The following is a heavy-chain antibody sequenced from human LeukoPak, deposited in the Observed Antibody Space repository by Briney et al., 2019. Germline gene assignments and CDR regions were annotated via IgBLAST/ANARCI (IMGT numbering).Heavy chain of an antibody. D-gene: IGHD5-18*01. CDR2: INHSGST. V-gene: IGHV4-34*01. Sequence: SETLSLTCAVYGGSFSGYYWSWIRQPPGKGLEWIGEINHSGSTNYNPSLKSRVTISVDTSKNQFSLKLSSVTAADTAVYYCACLLVDTAMAPPDYWGQGTIVPVSS. CDR3: ACLLVDTAMAPPDY. CDR1: GGSFSGYY. J-gene: IGHJ4*02.